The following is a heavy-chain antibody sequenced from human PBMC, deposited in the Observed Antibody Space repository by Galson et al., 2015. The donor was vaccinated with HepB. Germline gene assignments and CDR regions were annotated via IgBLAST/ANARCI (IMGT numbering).Heavy chain of an antibody. V-gene: IGHV3-33*01. CDR2: IWYDGSNK. J-gene: IGHJ6*02. CDR3: ARDPEWLRRGYYYYGMDV. CDR1: GFTFSSYG. Sequence: SLRLSCAASGFTFSSYGMHWVRQAPGKGLEWVAVIWYDGSNKYYADSVKGRFTISRDNSKNTLYLQMNSLRAEDTAVYYCARDPEWLRRGYYYYGMDVWGQGTTVTVSS. D-gene: IGHD5-12*01.